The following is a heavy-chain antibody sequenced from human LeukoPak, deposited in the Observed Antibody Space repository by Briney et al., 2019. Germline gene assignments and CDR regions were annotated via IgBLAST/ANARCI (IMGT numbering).Heavy chain of an antibody. CDR3: ARDSIAVFHV. V-gene: IGHV5-51*01. J-gene: IGHJ3*01. Sequence: GESLTISCQDSGYSSTTYWIACVRQVPGKGPELMGTIYLDDSETRYTPSFQGQVTISADKSIRTAYLQWSSLKAPDTAMYYCARDSIAVFHVWGQGTMVTVSS. CDR1: GYSSTTYW. CDR2: IYLDDSET. D-gene: IGHD2-21*01.